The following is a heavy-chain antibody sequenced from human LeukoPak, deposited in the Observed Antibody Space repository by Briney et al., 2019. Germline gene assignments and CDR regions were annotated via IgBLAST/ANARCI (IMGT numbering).Heavy chain of an antibody. D-gene: IGHD1-26*01. CDR3: ARGSYSVDY. V-gene: IGHV4-59*01. Sequence: KPSETLSLTCTVSGGSISSYYWSWIRQPPGKGLEWIGYIYYSGSTNYNPSLKSRVTIPVDRSKNQSSLKLSSVTAADTAVYYCARGSYSVDYWGQGTLVTVSS. J-gene: IGHJ4*02. CDR1: GGSISSYY. CDR2: IYYSGST.